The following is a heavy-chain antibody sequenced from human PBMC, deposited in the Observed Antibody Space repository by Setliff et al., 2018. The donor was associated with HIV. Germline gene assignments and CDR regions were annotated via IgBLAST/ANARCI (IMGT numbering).Heavy chain of an antibody. J-gene: IGHJ4*02. D-gene: IGHD3-3*01. CDR2: ISSSGSTI. CDR1: GFTFSDYY. Sequence: LRLSCAASGFTFSDYYMSWIRQAPGKGLEWVSYISSSGSTIYYADSVKGRFTISRDNAKNSLYLQMNSLRAEDTAVYYCARDAQPGTVTIFGVVTYFDSWGRGTLVTVSS. CDR3: ARDAQPGTVTIFGVVTYFDS. V-gene: IGHV3-11*01.